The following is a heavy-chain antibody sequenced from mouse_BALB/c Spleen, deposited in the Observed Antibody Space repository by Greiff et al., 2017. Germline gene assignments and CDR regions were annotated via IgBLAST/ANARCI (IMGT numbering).Heavy chain of an antibody. CDR2: ISSGSNTI. CDR1: GFTFSSFG. CDR3: ARGILLRLPMDY. Sequence: EVKLVESGGGLVQPGGSRKLSCAASGFTFSSFGMHWVRQAPEKGLEWVAYISSGSNTIYYADTLKGRFTISRDNPKNTLFLQMTSLRSEDTAMYYCARGILLRLPMDYWGQGTSVTVSS. D-gene: IGHD1-2*01. V-gene: IGHV5-17*02. J-gene: IGHJ4*01.